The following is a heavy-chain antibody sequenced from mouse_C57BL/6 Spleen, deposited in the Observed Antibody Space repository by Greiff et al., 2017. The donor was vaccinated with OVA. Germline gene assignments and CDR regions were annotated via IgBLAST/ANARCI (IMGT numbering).Heavy chain of an antibody. CDR1: GYTFTSYW. V-gene: IGHV1-64*01. Sequence: VQLQQPGASVKLSCKASGYTFTSYWMHWVKQRPGQGLEWIGMIHPNSGSTNYNEKFKSKATLTVDKSSSTAYMQLSSLTSEDAAVYYCARFEVYFDYWGQGTTLTVSA. CDR2: IHPNSGST. CDR3: ARFEVYFDY. J-gene: IGHJ2*01.